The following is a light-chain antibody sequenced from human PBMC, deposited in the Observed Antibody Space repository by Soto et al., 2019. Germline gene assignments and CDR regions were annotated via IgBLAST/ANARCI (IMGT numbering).Light chain of an antibody. V-gene: IGKV3-15*01. CDR3: QQYNSWYT. Sequence: EIVMTQSPATLSVSPGERATLSCRASQSINGNLAWYQRKPGQAPRLLMYATSVRATGIPARFSGSGYGTEYTLTISSLQSEDFAVFYCQQYNSWYTFGQGTKLEIK. CDR1: QSINGN. J-gene: IGKJ2*01. CDR2: ATS.